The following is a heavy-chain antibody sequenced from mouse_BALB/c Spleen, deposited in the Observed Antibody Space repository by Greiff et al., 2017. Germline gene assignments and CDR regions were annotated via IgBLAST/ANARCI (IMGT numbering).Heavy chain of an antibody. V-gene: IGHV5-12-1*01. CDR2: ISSGGGST. CDR1: GFAFSSYD. D-gene: IGHD1-1*01. CDR3: ARHNYGYFDY. Sequence: EVKLVESGGGLVKPGGSLKLSCAASGFAFSSYDMSWVRQTPEKRLEWVAYISSGGGSTYYPDTVKGRFTISRDNAKNTLYLQMSSLKSVDTAMYYCARHNYGYFDYWGQGTTLTVSS. J-gene: IGHJ2*01.